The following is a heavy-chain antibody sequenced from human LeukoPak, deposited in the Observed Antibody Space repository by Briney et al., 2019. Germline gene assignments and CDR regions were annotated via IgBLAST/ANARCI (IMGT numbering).Heavy chain of an antibody. Sequence: PGGSLRLSCVTSGFTFNNYAMTWVHQAPGKGLEWVATIKYDGSEKAYVDSVKGRFTISKDNAKNSLYLQMNSLRADDTAVYYCARDPAYAGYDYWGQGTLVTVSS. J-gene: IGHJ4*02. V-gene: IGHV3-7*03. CDR3: ARDPAYAGYDY. CDR1: GFTFNNYA. D-gene: IGHD2-2*01. CDR2: IKYDGSEK.